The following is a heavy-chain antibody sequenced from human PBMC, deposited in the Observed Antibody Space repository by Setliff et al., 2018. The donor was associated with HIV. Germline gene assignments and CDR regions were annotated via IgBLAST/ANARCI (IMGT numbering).Heavy chain of an antibody. D-gene: IGHD2-8*01. CDR2: IIPIFGTT. CDR1: GGIFRREA. CDR3: ARARDNGDYYYYYMDV. Sequence: VKVSCKASGGIFRREAISWVRQAPGQGLEWMGGIIPIFGTTNYAQKFQGRVTITADKSTTTSYMELSSLRSEDTAVYYCARARDNGDYYYYYMDVWGKGTTVTVSS. J-gene: IGHJ6*03. V-gene: IGHV1-69*06.